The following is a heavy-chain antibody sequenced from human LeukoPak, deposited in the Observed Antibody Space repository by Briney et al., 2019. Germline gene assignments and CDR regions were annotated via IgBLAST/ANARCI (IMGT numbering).Heavy chain of an antibody. CDR2: ISGSGRST. V-gene: IGHV3-23*01. CDR1: GFTFSISA. CDR3: AKGRGYSYGFSDY. Sequence: PGGSLRLSCAASGFTFSISAMSWVRQAPGQGLEWVSGISGSGRSTYYADSVKGRFTISRDNSKNTLYLQMNSLRAEDTAVYYCAKGRGYSYGFSDYWGQGTLVTVPS. J-gene: IGHJ4*02. D-gene: IGHD5-18*01.